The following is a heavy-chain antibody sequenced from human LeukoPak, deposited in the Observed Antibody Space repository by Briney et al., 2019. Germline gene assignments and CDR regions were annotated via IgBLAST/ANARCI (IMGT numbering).Heavy chain of an antibody. CDR3: ARATWGSYFPDAFDI. J-gene: IGHJ3*02. CDR2: FSDSSGST. Sequence: GGSLEPSCAAPGFPFSNYAISWGRPAPGKGLGVGPAFSDSSGSTHYADSVKGRFTISRDNSKNTLYLQMNSLRAEDTAVYYCARATWGSYFPDAFDIWGQGTMVTVSS. D-gene: IGHD7-27*01. CDR1: GFPFSNYA. V-gene: IGHV3-23*01.